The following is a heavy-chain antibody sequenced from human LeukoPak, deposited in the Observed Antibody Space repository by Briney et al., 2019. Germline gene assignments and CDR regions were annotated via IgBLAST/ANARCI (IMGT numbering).Heavy chain of an antibody. CDR3: ARDRGGGSYDAFDI. Sequence: GGSLRLSCAASGFTFSSYAMHWVRQAPGKGLEYVSAISSNGGSTYYANSVKGRFTISRDNSENTLYLQMGSLRAEDMAVYYCARDRGGGSYDAFDIWGQGTMVTVSS. V-gene: IGHV3-64*01. CDR1: GFTFSSYA. CDR2: ISSNGGST. D-gene: IGHD1-26*01. J-gene: IGHJ3*02.